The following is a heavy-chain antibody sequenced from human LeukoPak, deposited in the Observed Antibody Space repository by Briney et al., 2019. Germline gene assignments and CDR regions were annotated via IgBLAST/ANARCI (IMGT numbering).Heavy chain of an antibody. D-gene: IGHD4-17*01. CDR3: ARDYYGDYGFDY. V-gene: IGHV3-48*02. Sequence: GGSLRLSCAASGFTFSIYRVNWVRQAPGKGLEWVSYISSSSSTIYYADSVKGRFTISRDNAKNSLYLQMSSLRDEDTAVYYCARDYYGDYGFDYWGQGTLVTVSS. J-gene: IGHJ4*02. CDR2: ISSSSSTI. CDR1: GFTFSIYR.